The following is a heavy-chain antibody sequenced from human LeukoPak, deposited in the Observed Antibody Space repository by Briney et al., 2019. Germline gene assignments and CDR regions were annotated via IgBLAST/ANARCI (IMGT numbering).Heavy chain of an antibody. CDR2: ISSSGSTI. Sequence: GGSLRLSCAASGFTFSDYYMSWIRQAPGKGLEWVSYISSSGSTIYYADSVKGRFTISRDNSKNTLYLQMNSLRAEDTAVYYCAKGNPNFRDYDSRDASDAFDIWGQGTMVTVSS. CDR3: AKGNPNFRDYDSRDASDAFDI. V-gene: IGHV3-11*01. D-gene: IGHD3-22*01. J-gene: IGHJ3*02. CDR1: GFTFSDYY.